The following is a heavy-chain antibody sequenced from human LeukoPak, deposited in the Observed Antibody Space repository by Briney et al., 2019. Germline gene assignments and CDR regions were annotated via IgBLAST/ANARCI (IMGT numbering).Heavy chain of an antibody. CDR3: AKVKGYSYGHYYYGMDV. CDR1: GFTFSSYG. J-gene: IGHJ6*02. D-gene: IGHD5-18*01. V-gene: IGHV3-30*18. Sequence: GRSLRLSCAASGFTFSSYGMHWVRQAPGKGLEWVAVISYDGSNKYYADSVEGRFTISRDNSKNTLYLQMNSLRAEDTAVYYCAKVKGYSYGHYYYGMDVWGQGTTVTVSS. CDR2: ISYDGSNK.